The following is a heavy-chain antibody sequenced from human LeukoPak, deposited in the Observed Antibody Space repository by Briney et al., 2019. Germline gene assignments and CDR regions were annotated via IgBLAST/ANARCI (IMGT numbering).Heavy chain of an antibody. D-gene: IGHD1-26*01. CDR2: IYYSGST. CDR1: GGSISSGGYY. J-gene: IGHJ3*02. V-gene: IGHV4-31*03. CDR3: ARDKGAPWAFDI. Sequence: PSETLSLTCTVSGGSISSGGYYWSWIRQHPGKGLEWIGYIYYSGSTYYNPSLKSRVTISVDTSKNQFSLKLSSVTAADTAVYYCARDKGAPWAFDIWGQGTMVTVSS.